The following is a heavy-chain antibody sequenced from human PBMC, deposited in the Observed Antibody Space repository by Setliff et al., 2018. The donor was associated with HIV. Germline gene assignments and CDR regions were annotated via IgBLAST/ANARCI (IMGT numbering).Heavy chain of an antibody. D-gene: IGHD2-2*01. CDR2: LFASGST. J-gene: IGHJ6*03. V-gene: IGHV4-4*07. CDR3: ARVGASGVASSMDYHYYLDV. CDR1: GGSFSSYH. Sequence: PSETLSLTCTVSGGSFSSYHWSWIRHPAGKGLEWIGHLFASGSTKYNPSLESRVTMSVDTSRTEFSLKLRSVTAADTAVYYCARVGASGVASSMDYHYYLDVWGKGTSVTVSS.